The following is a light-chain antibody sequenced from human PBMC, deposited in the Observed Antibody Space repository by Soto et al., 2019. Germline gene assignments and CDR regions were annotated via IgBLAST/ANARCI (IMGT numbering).Light chain of an antibody. J-gene: IGKJ5*01. CDR1: QSISSY. Sequence: TQSPPALSASVGDRVTITWRASQSISSYLAWYQQKPGQAPRLLIYDASNRATGIPARFSGSGSGTDFTLTISSLEPEDFAVYYCQQRYNWPPITFGQGTRLEIK. V-gene: IGKV3-11*01. CDR2: DAS. CDR3: QQRYNWPPIT.